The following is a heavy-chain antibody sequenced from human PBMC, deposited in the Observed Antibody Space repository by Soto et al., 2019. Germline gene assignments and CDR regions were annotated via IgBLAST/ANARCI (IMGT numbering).Heavy chain of an antibody. Sequence: LRLSCAASGFIFSSYTMSWVRQAPGKGLEWVSSISGGGGSTYYADSVKGRFTVSRDNSKNTLYLQMNSLRAEDTAVYYCAKGTTGTTRAGWFDPWGQGTLVTVSS. D-gene: IGHD1-1*01. CDR1: GFIFSSYT. CDR2: ISGGGGST. J-gene: IGHJ5*02. V-gene: IGHV3-23*01. CDR3: AKGTTGTTRAGWFDP.